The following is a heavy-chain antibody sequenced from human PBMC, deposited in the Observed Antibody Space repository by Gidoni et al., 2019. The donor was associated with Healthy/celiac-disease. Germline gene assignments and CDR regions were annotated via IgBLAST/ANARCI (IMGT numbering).Heavy chain of an antibody. Sequence: EVQLVESGGGLVQPGRSLRLSCTASGFTFGDYAMSWFRQAPGKGLEWVGFIRSKAYGGTTEYAASVKGRFTISRDDSKSIAYLQMNSLKTEDTAVYYCTRVARSSSIIYYFDYWGQGTLVTVSS. CDR1: GFTFGDYA. D-gene: IGHD6-13*01. CDR2: IRSKAYGGTT. CDR3: TRVARSSSIIYYFDY. J-gene: IGHJ4*02. V-gene: IGHV3-49*03.